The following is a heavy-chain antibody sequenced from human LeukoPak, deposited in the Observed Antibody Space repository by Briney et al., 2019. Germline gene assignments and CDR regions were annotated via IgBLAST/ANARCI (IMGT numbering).Heavy chain of an antibody. Sequence: GSSLRLSCAASGFTFSSYGMHWVRQAPGKGLEWVAVIWYDGSKYYADSVKGRFTISRDNARNTLYLQMNSLRAEDTAVYYCASHGDYDAFDIWGQGTMVTVSS. CDR2: IWYDGSK. CDR1: GFTFSSYG. V-gene: IGHV3-33*03. D-gene: IGHD4-17*01. CDR3: ASHGDYDAFDI. J-gene: IGHJ3*02.